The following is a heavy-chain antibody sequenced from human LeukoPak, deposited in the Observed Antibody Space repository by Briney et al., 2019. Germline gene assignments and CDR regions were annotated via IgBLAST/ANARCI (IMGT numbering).Heavy chain of an antibody. D-gene: IGHD5-12*01. V-gene: IGHV5-51*01. CDR1: GYSFTIYW. CDR2: VHPGDSDT. Sequence: GESLKISCKASGYSFTIYWIGWVRQMPGKGLEWMGIVHPGDSDTRYSPSFQGQVTISVDKSISTAYLQWSSLKASDTAMYYCARSPWNSYDYWGQGTLVTVSS. J-gene: IGHJ4*02. CDR3: ARSPWNSYDY.